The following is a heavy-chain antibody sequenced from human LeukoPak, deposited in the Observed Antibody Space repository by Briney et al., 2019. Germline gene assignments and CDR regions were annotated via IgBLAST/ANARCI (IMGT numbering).Heavy chain of an antibody. CDR2: IMRTAADVT. V-gene: IGHV3-48*02. CDR1: GFTFSSYT. Sequence: GGSLRLSCAASGFTFSSYTMNWVRQAPGKGLEWISYIMRTAADVTSYADSVEGRFTISRDDAKNSLCLQMNSLRDDDTAVYYCVRDWSYAFDLWGQGTMVTVSS. CDR3: VRDWSYAFDL. J-gene: IGHJ3*01.